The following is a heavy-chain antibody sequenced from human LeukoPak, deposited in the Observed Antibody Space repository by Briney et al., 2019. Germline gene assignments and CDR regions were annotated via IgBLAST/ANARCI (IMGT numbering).Heavy chain of an antibody. V-gene: IGHV3-74*01. CDR1: CFTFSCYW. CDR3: ARVSQVVPRDY. D-gene: IGHD6-13*01. CDR2: INNDGSRT. J-gene: IGHJ4*02. Sequence: GGPLRLSCAASCFTFSCYWMRLVRQAPGKGLGWVLHINNDGSRTSSADSVKVRITTSKDNANTTLYLQMISLRAEDTAVYYCARVSQVVPRDYWGQGTLVTVSS.